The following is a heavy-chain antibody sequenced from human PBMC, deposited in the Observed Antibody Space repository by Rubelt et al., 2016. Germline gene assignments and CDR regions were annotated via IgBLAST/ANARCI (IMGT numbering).Heavy chain of an antibody. V-gene: IGHV4-34*01. CDR3: ARHRSRPHWFDP. D-gene: IGHD2-2*01. CDR1: GGSFSGYY. Sequence: QVQLQQWGAGLLTPSETLSLTCAVYGGSFSGYYWSWIRQPPGKGLEWIGEINHSGSTNYNPSLECWDPMSVYTSNNQFSLKLGAVTAADTALYYCARHRSRPHWFDPWGQGTLVTVSS. CDR2: INHSGST. J-gene: IGHJ5*02.